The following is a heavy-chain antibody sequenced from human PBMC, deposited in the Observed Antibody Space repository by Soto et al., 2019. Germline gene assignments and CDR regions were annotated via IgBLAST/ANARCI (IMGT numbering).Heavy chain of an antibody. Sequence: SETLSLTCAVYGGSFSGYYWSWIRQPPGKGLEWIGEINHSGSTNYNPSLKSRVTISVDTSKNQFSLKLSSVTAADTAVYYCARGVYVWGSYPQYYYGMDVWGQGTTVTVSS. D-gene: IGHD3-16*02. CDR2: INHSGST. CDR1: GGSFSGYY. V-gene: IGHV4-34*01. J-gene: IGHJ6*02. CDR3: ARGVYVWGSYPQYYYGMDV.